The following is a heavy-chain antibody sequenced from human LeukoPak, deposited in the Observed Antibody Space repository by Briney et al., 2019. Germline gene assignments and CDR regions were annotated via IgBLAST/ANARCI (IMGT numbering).Heavy chain of an antibody. Sequence: SETLSLTSTVSGGSISSYYWSWIRQPPGKGLEWIGYIYHSGSTYYNPSLKSRVTISVDRSKNQFSLKLSSVTAADTAVYYCARADVVVTEADAFDIWGQGTMVTVSS. J-gene: IGHJ3*02. CDR1: GGSISSYY. CDR2: IYHSGST. CDR3: ARADVVVTEADAFDI. V-gene: IGHV4-59*12. D-gene: IGHD2-21*02.